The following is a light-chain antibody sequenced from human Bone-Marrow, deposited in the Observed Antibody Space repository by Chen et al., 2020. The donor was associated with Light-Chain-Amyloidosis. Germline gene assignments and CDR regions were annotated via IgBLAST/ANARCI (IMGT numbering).Light chain of an antibody. Sequence: DIQMTQSPSTLSASVGDRVTITCRASQSISSWLAWYQQKPGKAPKLLIYKASSLESGVPSRFSGRGSGTEFTLTISSLQPDDLATDYCQQYNSYPLTFGGGTKVEIK. CDR2: KAS. CDR3: QQYNSYPLT. J-gene: IGKJ4*01. V-gene: IGKV1-5*03. CDR1: QSISSW.